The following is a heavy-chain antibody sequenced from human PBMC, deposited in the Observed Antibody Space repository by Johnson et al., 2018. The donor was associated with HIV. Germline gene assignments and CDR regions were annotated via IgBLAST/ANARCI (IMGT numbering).Heavy chain of an antibody. J-gene: IGHJ3*02. V-gene: IGHV3-30*02. D-gene: IGHD5-18*01. CDR2: IRYDGSNK. Sequence: QMLLVESGGGVVQPGGSLRLSCAASGFTFSSYCMHWVRQAPGKGLEWVAFIRYDGSNKYYADSVKGRFTISRDNSKNTLYLQMNSLRAEDTAVYYCAKVAAAMGTDAFDIWGQGTMVTVSS. CDR1: GFTFSSYC. CDR3: AKVAAAMGTDAFDI.